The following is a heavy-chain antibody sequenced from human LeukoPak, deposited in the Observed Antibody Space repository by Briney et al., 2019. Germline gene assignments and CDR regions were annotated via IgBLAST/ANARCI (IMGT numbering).Heavy chain of an antibody. CDR1: GGSISSSSYY. CDR2: IYYSGST. CDR3: ARTSLYYDSSGYTPDY. J-gene: IGHJ4*02. V-gene: IGHV4-39*07. D-gene: IGHD3-22*01. Sequence: SETLSLTRTVSGGSISSSSYYWGWIRQPPGKGLEWIGSIYYSGSTYYNPSLKSRVTISVDTSKNQFSLKLSSVTAADTAVYYCARTSLYYDSSGYTPDYWGQGTLVTVPS.